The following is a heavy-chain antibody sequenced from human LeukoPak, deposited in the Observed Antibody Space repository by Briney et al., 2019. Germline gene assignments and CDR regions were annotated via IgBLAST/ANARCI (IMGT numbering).Heavy chain of an antibody. D-gene: IGHD2-2*02. J-gene: IGHJ4*02. CDR1: GGSISSSSYY. Sequence: PSETLSLTCTVSGGSISSSSYYWGWIRQPPGKGLEWIGSIYYSGSTYYNPSLKSRVTISVDTSKNQFSLKLSSVTAADTAVYYCARAPRGVVPAAIGLWGQGTLVTVSS. V-gene: IGHV4-39*07. CDR2: IYYSGST. CDR3: ARAPRGVVPAAIGL.